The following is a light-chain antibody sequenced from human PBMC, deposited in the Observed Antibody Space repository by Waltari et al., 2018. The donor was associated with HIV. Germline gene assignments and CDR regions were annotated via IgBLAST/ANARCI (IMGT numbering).Light chain of an antibody. J-gene: IGLJ3*02. CDR1: TSNTGNDY. CDR2: DNN. Sequence: QSVLTQPPSVSAAPGQKVTISCSGSTSNTGNDYVSWYQHVPGAAPRLLIYDNNKRPSGIPDRFSGSRSGTSATLGITGLQTGDEAHYYCGTWDRSLSAAVFGGGTKLTVL. CDR3: GTWDRSLSAAV. V-gene: IGLV1-51*01.